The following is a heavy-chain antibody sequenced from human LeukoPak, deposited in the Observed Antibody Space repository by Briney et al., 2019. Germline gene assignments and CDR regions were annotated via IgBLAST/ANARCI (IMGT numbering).Heavy chain of an antibody. CDR1: GGSFNGYY. Sequence: LSLTCAVYGGSFNGYYWSWVRQSPGKGLEWVAQIWYDGSNKYHADSVKGRFSVSRDNSKNTLYLQMNSLRVEDTAVYYCAREDGGFDYWGQGTLVTVSS. D-gene: IGHD4-23*01. V-gene: IGHV3-33*08. CDR2: IWYDGSNK. CDR3: AREDGGFDY. J-gene: IGHJ4*02.